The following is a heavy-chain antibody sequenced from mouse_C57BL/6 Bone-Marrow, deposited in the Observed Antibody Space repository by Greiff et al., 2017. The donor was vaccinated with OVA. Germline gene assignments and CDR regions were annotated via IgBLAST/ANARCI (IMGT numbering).Heavy chain of an antibody. CDR3: ASQIYYDYDRAMDY. J-gene: IGHJ4*01. CDR2: ISNGGGST. V-gene: IGHV5-12*01. CDR1: GFTFSDYY. Sequence: EVQLVESGGGLVQPGGSLKLSCAASGFTFSDYYMYWVRQTPEKRLEWVAYISNGGGSTYYPDTVKGRFTISRDNAKNTLYLQMSRLKSEDTAMYYCASQIYYDYDRAMDYWGQGTSVTVSS. D-gene: IGHD2-4*01.